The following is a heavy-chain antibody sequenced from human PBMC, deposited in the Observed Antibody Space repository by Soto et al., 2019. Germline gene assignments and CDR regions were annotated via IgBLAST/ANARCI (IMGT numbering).Heavy chain of an antibody. D-gene: IGHD2-2*01. Sequence: QVQLVESGGGVVQPGRSLRLSCAASRFTFSRYGMHWVRQAPGKGLEGVAVISYDGSDKYYADSVKGRFTISRDNSKNALYLQMNSLRAEDTAVYYCANFSPGSDCSITSCYSTYFDYWCQGTLVTVSS. CDR3: ANFSPGSDCSITSCYSTYFDY. J-gene: IGHJ4*02. CDR1: RFTFSRYG. CDR2: ISYDGSDK. V-gene: IGHV3-30*18.